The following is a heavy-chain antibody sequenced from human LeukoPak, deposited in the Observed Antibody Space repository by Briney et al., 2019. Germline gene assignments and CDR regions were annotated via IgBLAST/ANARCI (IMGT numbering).Heavy chain of an antibody. CDR3: ARRGRITIFGVVIRPYYYYMDV. CDR1: GYTFTGYY. J-gene: IGHJ6*03. D-gene: IGHD3-3*01. CDR2: INPNSGNT. V-gene: IGHV1-8*02. Sequence: ASVKVSCKASGYTFTGYYMHWVRQAPGQGLEWMGWINPNSGNTGYAQKFQGRVTMTRNTSISTAYMELSSLRSEDTAVYYCARRGRITIFGVVIRPYYYYMDVWGKGTTVTVSS.